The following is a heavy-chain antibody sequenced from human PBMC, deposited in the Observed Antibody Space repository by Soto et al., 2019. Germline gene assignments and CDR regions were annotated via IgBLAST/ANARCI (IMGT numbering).Heavy chain of an antibody. Sequence: PGGSLRLTCAASGFTFSSYAMHWVRRAPGKGLEWVAVISYDGSNKYYADSVKGRFTISRDNSKNTLYLQMNGLRAEDTAVYYCAGDYYDISGYYGSNFDYWGQGTLVTVSS. CDR3: AGDYYDISGYYGSNFDY. CDR1: GFTFSSYA. J-gene: IGHJ4*02. V-gene: IGHV3-30-3*01. CDR2: ISYDGSNK. D-gene: IGHD3-22*01.